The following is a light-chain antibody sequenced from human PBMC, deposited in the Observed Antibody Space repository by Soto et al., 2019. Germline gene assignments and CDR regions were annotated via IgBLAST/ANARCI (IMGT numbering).Light chain of an antibody. CDR3: QQYGSSPGIT. CDR2: GAS. V-gene: IGKV3D-15*02. J-gene: IGKJ5*01. CDR1: QSVSIL. Sequence: EIVMTPSPATLSVSPVERATLSCRASQSVSILLAWYQQKPGQAPRLLIYGASNRANGIPARFTGSGSGTDFTLTISSLELEDFAVYYCQQYGSSPGITFGQGTRLEIK.